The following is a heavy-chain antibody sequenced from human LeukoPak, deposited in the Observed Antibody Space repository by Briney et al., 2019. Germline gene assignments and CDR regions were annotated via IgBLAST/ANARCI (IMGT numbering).Heavy chain of an antibody. J-gene: IGHJ4*01. Sequence: GGSLRLSCAASGFIFSSYEMNWVRQAPGKGLEWVSYISSGGTTIYYAESVKGRFTMSRDTAKNTLYLQMNSLRAEDTAVYYCARVAGGTTFDYWGQGALVTVSS. CDR3: ARVAGGTTFDY. V-gene: IGHV3-48*03. D-gene: IGHD1-1*01. CDR1: GFIFSSYE. CDR2: ISSGGTTI.